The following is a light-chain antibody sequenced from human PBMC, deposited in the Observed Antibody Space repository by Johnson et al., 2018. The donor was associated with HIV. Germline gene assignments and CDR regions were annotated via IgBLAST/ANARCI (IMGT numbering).Light chain of an antibody. V-gene: IGLV1-51*02. J-gene: IGLJ1*01. CDR2: ETN. CDR1: SSNIGNNY. Sequence: QSVLTQPPSVSAAPGQNVTISCSGSSSNIGNNYISWYQQLPGTAPKLLIYETNKRPSGIPDRFSGSRSGTSATLGITGLQTGDEADYYFATCDHSLRVFGTGTKVTVL. CDR3: ATCDHSLRV.